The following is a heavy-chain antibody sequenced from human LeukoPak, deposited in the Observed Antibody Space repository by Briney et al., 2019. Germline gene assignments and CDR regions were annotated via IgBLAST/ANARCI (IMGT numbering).Heavy chain of an antibody. CDR3: DRATPSTSSYYYDSSGYYFDY. J-gene: IGHJ4*02. V-gene: IGHV1-69*05. D-gene: IGHD3-22*01. CDR2: IIPIFGTA. Sequence: SVKVSCKASGVTFSSYAISWVRHAPGQGLEWMGGIIPIFGTANYAQKFQGRVTITTDESTSTAYMELSSLRSEDTAVYYCDRATPSTSSYYYDSSGYYFDYWGQGTLVTVSS. CDR1: GVTFSSYA.